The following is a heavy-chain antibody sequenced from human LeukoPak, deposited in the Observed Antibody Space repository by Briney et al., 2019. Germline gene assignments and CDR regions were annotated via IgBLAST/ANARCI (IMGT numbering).Heavy chain of an antibody. J-gene: IGHJ4*02. CDR3: ARDDGISSNFDY. CDR1: GYTFTGYY. D-gene: IGHD2-2*01. V-gene: IGHV1-2*02. Sequence: ASVKVSCKASGYTFTGYYMHWVRQAPGQGLEWMGWINPNSGGTNYAQKFQGRVTKTRDTSISTAYMELSRLRSDDTAVYYCARDDGISSNFDYWGQGTLVTVSS. CDR2: INPNSGGT.